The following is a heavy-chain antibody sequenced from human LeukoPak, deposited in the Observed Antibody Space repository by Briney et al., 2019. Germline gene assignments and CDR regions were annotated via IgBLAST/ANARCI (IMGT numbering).Heavy chain of an antibody. CDR1: EFTFSSYE. D-gene: IGHD1-26*01. V-gene: IGHV3-48*03. Sequence: GGSLRLSCIASEFTFSSYEMNWVRQAPGKGLEWVSYISGSGNIIYYADSVKGRFTISRDNAKNSLYLQIDSLRVEDTAVYYCARPRWDLYGMDVWGQGTTVTVSS. CDR2: ISGSGNII. J-gene: IGHJ6*02. CDR3: ARPRWDLYGMDV.